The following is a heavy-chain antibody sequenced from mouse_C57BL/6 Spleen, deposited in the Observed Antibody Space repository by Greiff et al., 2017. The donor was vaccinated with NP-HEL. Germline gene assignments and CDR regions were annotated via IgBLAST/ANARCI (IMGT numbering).Heavy chain of an antibody. Sequence: VQLQQPGAELVKPGASVKLSCKASGYTFTSYWMHWVKQRPGQGLEWIGMIHPNRGSTNYNEKFKSKATLTVDKSSSTAYMQLSSLTSEDSAVYYCARYYGRYFDYWGQGTTLTVSS. CDR3: ARYYGRYFDY. V-gene: IGHV1-64*01. D-gene: IGHD1-1*01. J-gene: IGHJ2*01. CDR2: IHPNRGST. CDR1: GYTFTSYW.